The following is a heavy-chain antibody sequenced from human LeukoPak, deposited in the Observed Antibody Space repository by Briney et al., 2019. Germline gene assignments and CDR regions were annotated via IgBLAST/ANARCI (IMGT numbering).Heavy chain of an antibody. CDR3: ARLLRSSTYFDSFDI. CDR2: IYPGDSDT. CDR1: GYSFSTYW. J-gene: IGHJ3*02. D-gene: IGHD4-11*01. Sequence: GESLKISCKGSGYSFSTYWIGWVRQMPGKGLEWMGIIYPGDSDTRYSPSFQGQVTISAGKSISTAYLQWSSLKASDTAIYYCARLLRSSTYFDSFDIWGQGTMVTVSS. V-gene: IGHV5-51*01.